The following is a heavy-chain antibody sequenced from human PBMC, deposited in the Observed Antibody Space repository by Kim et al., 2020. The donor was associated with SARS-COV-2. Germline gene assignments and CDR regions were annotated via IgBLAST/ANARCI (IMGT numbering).Heavy chain of an antibody. CDR3: AGDTTAMVYFDY. J-gene: IGHJ4*02. V-gene: IGHV3-30*01. Sequence: YYAASVKGRFTISRDNSKNTLYLQMNSLRAEDTAVYYCAGDTTAMVYFDYWGQGTLVTVSS. D-gene: IGHD5-18*01.